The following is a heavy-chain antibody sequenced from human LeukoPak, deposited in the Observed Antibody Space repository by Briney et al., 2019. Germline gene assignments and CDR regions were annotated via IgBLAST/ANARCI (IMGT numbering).Heavy chain of an antibody. CDR1: GDSISGYY. Sequence: SETLSLTCTVSGDSISGYYWSWIRQPAGKGQEWIGRIYTSGSTKYNPSFQGRVTMSLDTSKNQFSLRLSSVTAADTAIYYCAKYKFGSDYFSNWGQGTLVTVSS. D-gene: IGHD2/OR15-2a*01. V-gene: IGHV4-4*07. J-gene: IGHJ4*02. CDR2: IYTSGST. CDR3: AKYKFGSDYFSN.